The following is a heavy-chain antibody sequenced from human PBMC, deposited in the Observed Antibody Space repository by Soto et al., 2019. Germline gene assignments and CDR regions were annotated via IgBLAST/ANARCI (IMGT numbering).Heavy chain of an antibody. CDR1: GGSISSYY. Sequence: QVQLQESGPGLVKPSETLSLTCTVSGGSISSYYWSWIRQPPGKGLEWIGYIYYSGSTNYNPSLKGRVTISVDTAKNQFSLKLSSVTGAETAVYYCSRRYGSCFDYGGQGTLVTVSS. D-gene: IGHD5-18*01. J-gene: IGHJ4*02. CDR3: SRRYGSCFDY. V-gene: IGHV4-59*08. CDR2: IYYSGST.